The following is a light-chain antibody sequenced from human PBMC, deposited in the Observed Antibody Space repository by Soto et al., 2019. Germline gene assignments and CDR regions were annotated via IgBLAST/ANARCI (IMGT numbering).Light chain of an antibody. Sequence: ILMTQSPATLSVSPGARATLSCMASQSVSSNLAWYQQKPGQAPRLLIYGASTRATGIPARFSGSGSGTDFTLTISSLQPEDFATYYCQQSYSTPRTVGPGTQVDIK. V-gene: IGKV3-15*01. J-gene: IGKJ1*01. CDR1: QSVSSN. CDR2: GAS. CDR3: QQSYSTPRT.